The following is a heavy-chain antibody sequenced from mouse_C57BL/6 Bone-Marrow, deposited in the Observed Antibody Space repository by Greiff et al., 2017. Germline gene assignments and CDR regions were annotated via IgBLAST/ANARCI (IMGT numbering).Heavy chain of an antibody. CDR1: GYTFTGYW. CDR2: ILPGSGST. Sequence: VQLQQSGAELMKPGASVKLSCKATGYTFTGYWIEWVKQRPGHGLEWIGEILPGSGSTNDNEKFKGKATFTADTSSNTAYMQLSRLTTEDSAIYYCARYGNYDYYAMDYWGQGTSVTVSS. CDR3: ARYGNYDYYAMDY. J-gene: IGHJ4*01. D-gene: IGHD2-1*01. V-gene: IGHV1-9*01.